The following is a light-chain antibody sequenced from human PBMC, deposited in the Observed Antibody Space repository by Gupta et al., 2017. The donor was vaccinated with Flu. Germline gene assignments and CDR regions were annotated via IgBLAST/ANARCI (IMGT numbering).Light chain of an antibody. Sequence: DIQMTQSPSSLSAFVGDRVTITCRASQDITDSLVWSQQKPGKAPKSLIFAASSLHSGVPSRFSGGGSGKVFTLTINSLQPEDFATYYCQQYDYNPPTFGQGTKLDVK. CDR2: AAS. V-gene: IGKV1-16*01. CDR3: QQYDYNPPT. CDR1: QDITDS. J-gene: IGKJ2*01.